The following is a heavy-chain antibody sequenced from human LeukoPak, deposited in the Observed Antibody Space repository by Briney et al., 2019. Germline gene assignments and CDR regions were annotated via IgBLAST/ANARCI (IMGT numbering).Heavy chain of an antibody. V-gene: IGHV1-2*06. J-gene: IGHJ4*02. Sequence: ASVKVSCMASGYTFTGYYMHWVRQAPGQGLEWMGRINPNSGGTNYAQTFQGRVTMTRDTSISTAYMELSRLRSDDTAVYYCAREGSGSYYCMDYWGQGTLVTVSS. CDR2: INPNSGGT. CDR1: GYTFTGYY. D-gene: IGHD1-26*01. CDR3: AREGSGSYYCMDY.